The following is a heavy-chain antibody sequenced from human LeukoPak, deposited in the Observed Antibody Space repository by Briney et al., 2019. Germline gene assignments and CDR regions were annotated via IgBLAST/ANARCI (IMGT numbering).Heavy chain of an antibody. V-gene: IGHV4-30-4*01. CDR1: GGSISSGDYY. CDR3: ARDPVPYDFWSGYMAPPDAFDI. J-gene: IGHJ3*02. CDR2: IYYSGST. Sequence: SQTLSLTCTVSGGSISSGDYYWSWIRQPPGKGLGWIGYIYYSGSTYYSPSLKSRVTISVDTCKNQFSLKLSSVTAAVTAVYYCARDPVPYDFWSGYMAPPDAFDIWGQGTMVTVSS. D-gene: IGHD3-3*01.